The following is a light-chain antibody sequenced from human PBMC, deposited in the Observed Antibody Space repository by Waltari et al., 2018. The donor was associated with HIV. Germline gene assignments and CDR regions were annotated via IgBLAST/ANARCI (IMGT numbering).Light chain of an antibody. CDR2: EVT. CDR3: TSYTSSSTLGV. Sequence: QSALTQPASVSGSPGQSVTISCTGTTSDVGGFDYVCWYQHHPGQAPKLIIYEVTNRPSGVSTRFSGSKSGNTASLTISGLQAEDEADYFCTSYTSSSTLGVFGGGTRLTVL. V-gene: IGLV2-14*01. J-gene: IGLJ2*01. CDR1: TSDVGGFDY.